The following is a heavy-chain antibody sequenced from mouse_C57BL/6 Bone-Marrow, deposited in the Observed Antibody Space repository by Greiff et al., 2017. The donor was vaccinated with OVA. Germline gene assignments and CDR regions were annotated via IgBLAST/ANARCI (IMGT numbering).Heavy chain of an antibody. Sequence: EVQLQQSGPELVKPGASVKISCKASGYSFTGYYMNWVKQSPEKSLEWIGEINPSTGGTTYNQKFKAKATLTVDKSSSTAYMQLKSLTSEDSAVYYCAGYYDYDSWFAYWGQGTLVTVSA. CDR3: AGYYDYDSWFAY. CDR2: INPSTGGT. V-gene: IGHV1-42*01. D-gene: IGHD2-4*01. J-gene: IGHJ3*01. CDR1: GYSFTGYY.